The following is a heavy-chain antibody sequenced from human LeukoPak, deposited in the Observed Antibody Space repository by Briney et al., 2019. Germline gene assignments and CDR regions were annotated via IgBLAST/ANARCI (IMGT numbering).Heavy chain of an antibody. Sequence: SETLSLTCAVSGGSISSGGYSWSWIRHPPGKGLEWIGYIYHSGSTYYNPSLKSRVTISVDRSKNQFSLKLSSVTAADTAVYYCAGMVRGVISMAFDYWGQGTLVTVSS. CDR2: IYHSGST. CDR1: GGSISSGGYS. V-gene: IGHV4-30-2*01. J-gene: IGHJ4*02. CDR3: AGMVRGVISMAFDY. D-gene: IGHD3-10*01.